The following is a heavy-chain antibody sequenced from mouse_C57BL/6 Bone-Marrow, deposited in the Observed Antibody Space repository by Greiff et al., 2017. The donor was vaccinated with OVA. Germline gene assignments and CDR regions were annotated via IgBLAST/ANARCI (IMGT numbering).Heavy chain of an antibody. D-gene: IGHD1-1*01. V-gene: IGHV1-82*01. CDR1: GYAFSSSW. CDR2: IYPGDGDT. J-gene: IGHJ4*01. CDR3: AAYYYGSSCYAMDY. Sequence: LVESGPELVKPGASVKISCKASGYAFSSSWMNWVKQRPGKGLEWIGRIYPGDGDTNYNGKFKGKATLTADKSSSTAYMQLSSLTSEDSAVYFCAAYYYGSSCYAMDYWGQGTSVTVSS.